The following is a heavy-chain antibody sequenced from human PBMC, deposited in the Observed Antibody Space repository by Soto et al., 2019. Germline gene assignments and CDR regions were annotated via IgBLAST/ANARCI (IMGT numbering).Heavy chain of an antibody. D-gene: IGHD2-2*01. CDR3: ARSQGSSTSLEIYYYYYSGMDV. J-gene: IGHJ6*02. CDR1: GGTFSSYA. V-gene: IGHV1-69*01. Sequence: QVQLVQSGAEVKKPGSSVKVSCKASGGTFSSYAISWVRQAPGQGLEWMGGIIPISETTNYAQKFQGRVTSTADESKSTAYMELGSLRSEDTAVYYCARSQGSSTSLEIYYYYYSGMDVWGRGTTVTVSS. CDR2: IIPISETT.